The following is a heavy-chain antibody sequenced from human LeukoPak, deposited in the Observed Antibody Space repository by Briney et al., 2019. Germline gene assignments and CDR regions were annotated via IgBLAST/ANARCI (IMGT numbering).Heavy chain of an antibody. Sequence: PGGSLRLSCAASGFTFSTYWMHWVRQIPGKGLVWLLRIHYDGTYTTYVDSVRGRFTISRDNTKSTLYLQMNSLRADDTAVYYCARGAEGHNYGELDSWGQGTLVTVSS. CDR1: GFTFSTYW. CDR2: IHYDGTYT. D-gene: IGHD5-18*01. V-gene: IGHV3-74*01. CDR3: ARGAEGHNYGELDS. J-gene: IGHJ5*01.